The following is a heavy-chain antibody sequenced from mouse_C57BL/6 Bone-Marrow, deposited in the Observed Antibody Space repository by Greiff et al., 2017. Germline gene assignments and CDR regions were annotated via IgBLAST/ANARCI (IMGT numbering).Heavy chain of an antibody. J-gene: IGHJ4*01. Sequence: EVKVVESGGGLVQPGESLKLSCESTEYEFPSHDMSWVRKTPEKRLELVAAINSDGGSTYYPDTMEKRFIISRDNTKKTLYLQMSSLRSEDTALYYCASHYSNSYAMDYWGQGTSVTVSS. V-gene: IGHV5-2*01. CDR3: ASHYSNSYAMDY. CDR2: INSDGGST. CDR1: EYEFPSHD. D-gene: IGHD2-5*01.